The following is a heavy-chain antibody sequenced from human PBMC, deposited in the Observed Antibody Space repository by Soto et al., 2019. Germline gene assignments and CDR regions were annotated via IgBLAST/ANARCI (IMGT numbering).Heavy chain of an antibody. CDR2: ISSSGSTI. V-gene: IGHV3-11*01. CDR3: ARDNYGYNYGLEAAADY. D-gene: IGHD5-12*01. CDR1: GFTFSDYY. J-gene: IGHJ4*02. Sequence: PGGSLRLSCAASGFTFSDYYMSWIRQAPGEGLEWVSYISSSGSTIYYADAVKGRFTISRDNAKNSLYLQMNSLRAEDTAVYYCARDNYGYNYGLEAAADYWGQGTLVTVSS.